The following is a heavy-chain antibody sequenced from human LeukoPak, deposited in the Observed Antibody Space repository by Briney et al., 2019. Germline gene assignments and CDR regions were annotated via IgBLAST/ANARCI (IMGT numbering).Heavy chain of an antibody. CDR2: ISNSGGTT. D-gene: IGHD5-12*01. J-gene: IGHJ4*02. Sequence: GGSLRLSCAASGFTFSSYATSWVRQAPGKGLEWVSGISNSGGTTYYADSVKGRSTISRDNSKNTLYLQMDSLRAEDTAVYHCAKNLDGVATYFDYWGQGTLVTVSS. V-gene: IGHV3-23*01. CDR3: AKNLDGVATYFDY. CDR1: GFTFSSYA.